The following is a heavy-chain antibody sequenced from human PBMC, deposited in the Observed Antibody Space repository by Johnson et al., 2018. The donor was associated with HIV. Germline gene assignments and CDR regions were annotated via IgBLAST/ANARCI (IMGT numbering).Heavy chain of an antibody. D-gene: IGHD2-15*01. CDR3: AKNGGVVPDPFDI. J-gene: IGHJ3*02. CDR2: ISGSGGST. V-gene: IGHV3-23*04. CDR1: GFTFSSYA. Sequence: VQLVESGGGLVQPGGSLRLSCAASGFTFSSYAMSWVRQAPGTGLEWVSPISGSGGSTYYADSVKGRFTISRDNSKNTLYLQMNSLRAEDTAVYYCAKNGGVVPDPFDIWGQGTMVTVSS.